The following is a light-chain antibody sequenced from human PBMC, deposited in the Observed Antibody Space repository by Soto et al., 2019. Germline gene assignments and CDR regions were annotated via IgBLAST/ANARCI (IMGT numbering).Light chain of an antibody. CDR2: SVS. CDR1: RTINSY. J-gene: IGKJ3*01. Sequence: DIQMTQSPSSLSASVGDRVTITCRAGRTINSYLNWYQQKPGKAPKLLIYSVSTLQGGVPSRFTGSGSGTDFTLTISSLQPDDFATYYCQESYSGRSFGRGTKVDIK. CDR3: QESYSGRS. V-gene: IGKV1-39*01.